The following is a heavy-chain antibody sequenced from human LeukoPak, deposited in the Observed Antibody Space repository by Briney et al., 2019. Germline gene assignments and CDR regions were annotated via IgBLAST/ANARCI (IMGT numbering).Heavy chain of an antibody. CDR2: ISSSSSYI. V-gene: IGHV3-21*04. CDR1: GFTFSSYS. D-gene: IGHD6-19*01. J-gene: IGHJ4*02. Sequence: GGSLRLSCAASGFTFSSYSMNWVRQAPGKGLEWVSSISSSSSYIYYADSVKGRFTISRDNSKNTLYLQMNSLRAEDTAVYYCAKDLHRAAVAGTEFDYWGQGTLVTVSS. CDR3: AKDLHRAAVAGTEFDY.